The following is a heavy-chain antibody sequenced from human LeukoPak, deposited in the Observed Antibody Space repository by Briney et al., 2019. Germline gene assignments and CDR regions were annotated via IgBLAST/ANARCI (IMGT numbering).Heavy chain of an antibody. J-gene: IGHJ4*02. D-gene: IGHD2-21*01. CDR2: IIPILDMT. CDR3: ARDGGDWGGSR. V-gene: IGHV1-69*04. CDR1: GGTFSST. Sequence: SVKVSCKASGGTFSSTISWVRQAPGQGLEWMGRIIPILDMTRYAQKFQGRLTITADKSTSTIYMDLTSLRSDDTAVYYCARDGGDWGGSRWGQGTQVTVSS.